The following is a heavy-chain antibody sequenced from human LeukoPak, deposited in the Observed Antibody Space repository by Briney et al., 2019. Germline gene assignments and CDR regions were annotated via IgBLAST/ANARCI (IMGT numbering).Heavy chain of an antibody. V-gene: IGHV3-30*04. J-gene: IGHJ4*02. CDR2: ISSDGTIQ. CDR3: ARGYNAGWFDY. CDR1: GFIFSTYT. Sequence: PGGSLRLSCAASGFIFSTYTLHCVRQAPGKGLEWVAVISSDGTIQDYADSVKARFTISRDNPKNTLFLQLNSLRVEDTAVYFCARGYNAGWFDYWGQGTLVTVSS. D-gene: IGHD6-19*01.